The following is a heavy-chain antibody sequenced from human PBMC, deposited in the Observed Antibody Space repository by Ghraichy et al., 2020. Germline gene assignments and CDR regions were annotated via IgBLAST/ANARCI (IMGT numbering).Heavy chain of an antibody. CDR3: ARGRSPIVVVVAAYWYFDL. Sequence: GESLNISCASSGFTFSSYAMSWVRQAPGKGLEWVSAISGSGGSTYYADSVKGRFTISRDNSKNTLYLQMNSLRAEDTAVYYCARGRSPIVVVVAAYWYFDLWGRGTLVTVSS. V-gene: IGHV3-23*01. J-gene: IGHJ2*01. CDR2: ISGSGGST. CDR1: GFTFSSYA. D-gene: IGHD2-15*01.